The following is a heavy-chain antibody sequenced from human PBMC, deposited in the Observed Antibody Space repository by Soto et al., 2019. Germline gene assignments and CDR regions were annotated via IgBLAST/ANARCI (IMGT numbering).Heavy chain of an antibody. J-gene: IGHJ4*02. Sequence: PSETLSLTCAVSGGSISSGGYSWSWIRQPPGKGLEWIGYIYHSGSTYYNPSLKSRVTISVDRSKNQFSLKLSSVTAADTAVYYCARGHYDISTGYYNGYFDYWGQGTLVTVSS. CDR2: IYHSGST. D-gene: IGHD3-9*01. CDR1: GGSISSGGYS. CDR3: ARGHYDISTGYYNGYFDY. V-gene: IGHV4-30-2*01.